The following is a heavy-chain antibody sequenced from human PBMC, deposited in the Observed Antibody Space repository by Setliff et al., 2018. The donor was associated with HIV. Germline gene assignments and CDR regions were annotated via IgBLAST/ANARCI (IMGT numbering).Heavy chain of an antibody. Sequence: GGSLRLSCAASGFTFNTYAMSWVRQAPGKGLEWVASIKEGGREKYYVASVKGRFTMSRDNAKNSLYLQMNSLRADDTVAYYCARDRASVRDTIFGGAQYYYYMDVWGKGTTVTVSS. CDR1: GFTFNTYA. CDR3: ARDRASVRDTIFGGAQYYYYMDV. V-gene: IGHV3-7*01. J-gene: IGHJ6*03. CDR2: IKEGGREK. D-gene: IGHD3-3*01.